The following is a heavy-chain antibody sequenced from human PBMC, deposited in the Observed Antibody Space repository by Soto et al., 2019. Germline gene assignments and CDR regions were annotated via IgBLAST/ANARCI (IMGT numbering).Heavy chain of an antibody. V-gene: IGHV3-48*03. CDR2: ISSSGSTI. CDR1: GFTFSSYE. D-gene: IGHD3-3*01. J-gene: IGHJ6*02. Sequence: EVQLVESGGGLVQPGGSLRLSCAASGFTFSSYEMNWVRQAPGKGLEWVSYISSSGSTIYYADSVKGRFTISRDNAKNSLYLQMNSLRAEDTAVYYCARPTYYDFWSGYSSGDGMDVWGQGTTVTVSS. CDR3: ARPTYYDFWSGYSSGDGMDV.